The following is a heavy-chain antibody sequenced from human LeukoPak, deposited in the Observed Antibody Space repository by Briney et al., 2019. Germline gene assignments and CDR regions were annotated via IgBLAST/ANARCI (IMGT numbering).Heavy chain of an antibody. Sequence: ASVKVSCKASGYTFTGYYMHWVRQAPGQGLEWMGWINPNSGGTNYAQKFQGRVTMTRDTSISTAYMELSRLRSDDTAMYYCASAPYGSGSYSVDYWGQGTLVTVSS. J-gene: IGHJ4*02. CDR3: ASAPYGSGSYSVDY. CDR1: GYTFTGYY. V-gene: IGHV1-2*02. CDR2: INPNSGGT. D-gene: IGHD3-10*01.